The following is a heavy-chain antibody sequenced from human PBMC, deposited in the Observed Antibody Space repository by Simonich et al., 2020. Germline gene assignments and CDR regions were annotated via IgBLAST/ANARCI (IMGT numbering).Heavy chain of an antibody. D-gene: IGHD3-10*01. J-gene: IGHJ4*02. V-gene: IGHV1-69*06. CDR3: ARTNTMRELDTMVRGVDYFDY. CDR1: GGTFSSYA. CDR2: RCPILGKA. Sequence: QVQLVQSGAEVKKPGSSVKVSCKASGGTFSSYAISWVRQAPGQGREWMGGRCPILGKANYAQKFQGRGTITADKSTSTAYMELSSLRSEDTAVYYCARTNTMRELDTMVRGVDYFDYWGQGTLVTVSS.